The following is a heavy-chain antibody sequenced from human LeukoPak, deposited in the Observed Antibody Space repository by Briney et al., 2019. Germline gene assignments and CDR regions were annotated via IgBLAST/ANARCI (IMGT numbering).Heavy chain of an antibody. J-gene: IGHJ6*02. D-gene: IGHD4-17*01. Sequence: SETLSLTCTVSGDSISSGGYYWSWIRQHPGKGLEWIGYIYYSGSTYYNPSLKSRVTISVDTSKNQFSLKLSSVTAADTAVYYCARDRTVTSHVDTEDYYYYGMDVWGQGTTVTVSS. V-gene: IGHV4-31*03. CDR1: GDSISSGGYY. CDR3: ARDRTVTSHVDTEDYYYYGMDV. CDR2: IYYSGST.